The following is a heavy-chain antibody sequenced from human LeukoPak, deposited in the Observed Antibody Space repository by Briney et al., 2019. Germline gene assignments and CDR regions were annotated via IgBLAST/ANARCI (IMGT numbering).Heavy chain of an antibody. CDR2: ISSSSSYI. CDR1: GFTFSSYS. J-gene: IGHJ4*02. CDR3: AREWHDSGCLDY. Sequence: PGGSLRPSCAASGFTFSSYSMNWVRQAPGKGLEWVSSISSSSSYIYYADSVKGRFTISRDNAKNSLYLQMNSLRAEDTAVYYCAREWHDSGCLDYWGQGTLVTVSS. V-gene: IGHV3-21*01. D-gene: IGHD3-10*01.